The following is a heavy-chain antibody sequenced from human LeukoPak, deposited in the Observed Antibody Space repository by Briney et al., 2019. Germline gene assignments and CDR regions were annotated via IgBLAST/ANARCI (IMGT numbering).Heavy chain of an antibody. CDR3: VRGTGY. V-gene: IGHV3-64D*06. Sequence: PGGSLRLSCSVSGFTFSTYVMHWVRQAPGKGLEYVSAISSNGDNTYYAHSVKGRFTISRDNSKNTLYLQMSSLRADDTAVYYCVRGTGYWGQGTLVTVSS. CDR1: GFTFSTYV. CDR2: ISSNGDNT. J-gene: IGHJ4*02.